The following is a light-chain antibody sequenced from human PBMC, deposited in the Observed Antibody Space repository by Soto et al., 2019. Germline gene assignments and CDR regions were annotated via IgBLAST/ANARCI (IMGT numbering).Light chain of an antibody. CDR3: KVWDDSTDHIYV. CDR1: NVGSKS. Sequence: SYELTRPPSVSVAPGQTARITCGGNNVGSKSVHWYQQKSGQAPVVVVYDDSDRPSGIPERFSGSNSGNTATLTISRVEAGDEADYYCKVWDDSTDHIYVFGNGTKVTVL. J-gene: IGLJ1*01. V-gene: IGLV3-21*02. CDR2: DDS.